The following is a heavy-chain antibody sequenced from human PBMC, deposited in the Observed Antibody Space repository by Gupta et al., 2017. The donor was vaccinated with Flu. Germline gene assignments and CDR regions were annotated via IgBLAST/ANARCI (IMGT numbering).Heavy chain of an antibody. V-gene: IGHV3-74*01. Sequence: YCEVSGFNLSSYWMNWVRQARGKGLVWVSRTNREETTIKYADSVKGRFTISKDNAKNTLYLQMNSLRAEDTALYYCARGGLGLADYWGQGALVTVSS. D-gene: IGHD3-9*01. J-gene: IGHJ4*02. CDR3: ARGGLGLADY. CDR1: GFNLSSYW. CDR2: TNREETTI.